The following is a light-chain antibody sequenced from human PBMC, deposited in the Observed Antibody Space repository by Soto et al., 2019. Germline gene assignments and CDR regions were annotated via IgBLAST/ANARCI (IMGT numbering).Light chain of an antibody. CDR3: QQSYSNPRT. J-gene: IGKJ2*01. CDR1: QSINTY. Sequence: DIQMTQSPSSLSASVGDRVTITCRASQSINTYLSWYQQKPGKAPKLLIYAASSLQSGVPSRFSGSASGTDFTLIISSLQPEDFATYYCQQSYSNPRTFGQGTKLDI. V-gene: IGKV1-39*01. CDR2: AAS.